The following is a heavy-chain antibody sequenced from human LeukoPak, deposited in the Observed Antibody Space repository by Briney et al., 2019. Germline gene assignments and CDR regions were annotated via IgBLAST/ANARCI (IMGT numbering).Heavy chain of an antibody. CDR2: IYYSGST. CDR1: GGSISSSSYY. Sequence: SETLSLTCTVSGGSISSSSYYWGWIRQPPGKGLEWIGSIYYSGSTNYNPSLKSRVTISVDTSKNQFSLKLSSVTAADTAVYYCARSGYYDSSGRNFDYWGQGTLVTVSS. J-gene: IGHJ4*02. CDR3: ARSGYYDSSGRNFDY. V-gene: IGHV4-39*07. D-gene: IGHD3-22*01.